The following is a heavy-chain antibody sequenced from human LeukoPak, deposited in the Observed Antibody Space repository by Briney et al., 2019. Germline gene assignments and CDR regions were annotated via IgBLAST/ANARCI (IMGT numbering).Heavy chain of an antibody. D-gene: IGHD4-17*01. Sequence: QTGGSLRVSCGASGFTFSTYGIHWVRQAPGKGLEWVAFIRNDGNDKHYADSVKGRFAISRDNSQNTVYLQMNSLRTEDTAVYYCAKDPSSTVTTHYYYYYYYMDVWGKGTTVTISS. CDR1: GFTFSTYG. J-gene: IGHJ6*03. CDR2: IRNDGNDK. CDR3: AKDPSSTVTTHYYYYYYYMDV. V-gene: IGHV3-30*02.